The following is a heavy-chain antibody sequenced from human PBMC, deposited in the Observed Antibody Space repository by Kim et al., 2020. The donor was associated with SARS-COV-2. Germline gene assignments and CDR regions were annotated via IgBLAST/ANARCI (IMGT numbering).Heavy chain of an antibody. J-gene: IGHJ6*02. CDR2: MNPNSGNT. Sequence: ASVKVSCKASGYTFTSYDINWVRQATGQGLEWMGWMNPNSGNTGYAQKFQGRVTMTRNTSISTAYMELSSLRSEDTAVYYCARELGIAAAGTYYYGMDVWGQGTTVTVSS. D-gene: IGHD6-13*01. V-gene: IGHV1-8*01. CDR3: ARELGIAAAGTYYYGMDV. CDR1: GYTFTSYD.